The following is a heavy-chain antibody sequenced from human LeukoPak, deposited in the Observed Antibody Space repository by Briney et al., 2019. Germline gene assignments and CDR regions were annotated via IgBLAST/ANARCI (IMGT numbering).Heavy chain of an antibody. Sequence: SVKVSCKASGYTFTGYYMHWVRQAPGQGLEWMGGIIPIFGTSNYAQKFQGRVTITADESTSTAYMELSSLRSEDTAVYYCARYYSGWYYFDYWGQGTLVTVSS. CDR2: IIPIFGTS. CDR3: ARYYSGWYYFDY. D-gene: IGHD6-19*01. J-gene: IGHJ4*02. CDR1: GYTFTGYY. V-gene: IGHV1-69*13.